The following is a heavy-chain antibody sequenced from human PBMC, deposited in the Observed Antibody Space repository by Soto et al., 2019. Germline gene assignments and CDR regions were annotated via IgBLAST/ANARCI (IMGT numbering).Heavy chain of an antibody. V-gene: IGHV3-23*01. Sequence: GGSLRLSCAASGFTFSSYAMSWVRQAPGKGLEWVSAISGSGGSTYYADSVKGRFTISRDNSKNTLYPQMNSLRAEDTAVYYCAKDQFHYYDNSNWFDPWGQGTLVTVSS. CDR3: AKDQFHYYDNSNWFDP. CDR2: ISGSGGST. J-gene: IGHJ5*02. D-gene: IGHD3-22*01. CDR1: GFTFSSYA.